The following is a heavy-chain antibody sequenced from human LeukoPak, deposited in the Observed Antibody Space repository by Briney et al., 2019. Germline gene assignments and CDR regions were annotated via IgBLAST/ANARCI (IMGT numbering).Heavy chain of an antibody. CDR2: INHSGST. V-gene: IGHV4-34*01. Sequence: SETLSLTCAVYGGSFSGYYWSWIRQPPGKGLEWIGEINHSGSTNYNPSLKSRVTISVDTSKNQFSLKLSSVIAAETAVYYCAVAAAGYYFDYWGQGTLVTVSS. D-gene: IGHD6-13*01. CDR3: AVAAAGYYFDY. CDR1: GGSFSGYY. J-gene: IGHJ4*02.